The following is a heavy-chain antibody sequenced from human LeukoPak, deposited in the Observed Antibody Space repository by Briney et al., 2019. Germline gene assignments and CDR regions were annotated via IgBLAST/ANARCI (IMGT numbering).Heavy chain of an antibody. CDR2: IRGGGET. CDR1: GFSFSDYA. J-gene: IGHJ4*02. D-gene: IGHD7-27*01. Sequence: GSLRLSCGASGFSFSDYAMSWVRQAPARGPEWVSGIRGGGETVYADSVKGRFTLSRDDSRNTVYFQLNNLRVEDTAIYYCAKANWVSNADAVWWGQGTQVTVSS. V-gene: IGHV3-23*01. CDR3: AKANWVSNADAVW.